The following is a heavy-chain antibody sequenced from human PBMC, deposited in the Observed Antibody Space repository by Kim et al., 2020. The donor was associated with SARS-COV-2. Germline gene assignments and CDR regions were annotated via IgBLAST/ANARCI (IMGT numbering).Heavy chain of an antibody. D-gene: IGHD2-15*01. CDR1: GGSISSYY. J-gene: IGHJ5*02. V-gene: IGHV4-59*01. CDR2: IYYSGST. CDR3: ASLGYCSGGSCYRANWFDP. Sequence: SETLSLTCTVSGGSISSYYWSWIRQPPGKGLEWIGYIYYSGSTNYNPSLKSRVTISVDTSKNQFSLKLSSVTAADTAVYYCASLGYCSGGSCYRANWFDPWGQGTLVTVSS.